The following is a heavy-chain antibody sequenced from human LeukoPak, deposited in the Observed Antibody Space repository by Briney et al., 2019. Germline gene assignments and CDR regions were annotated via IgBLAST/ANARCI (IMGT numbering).Heavy chain of an antibody. D-gene: IGHD4-17*01. CDR2: IIPIFGTA. J-gene: IGHJ4*02. V-gene: IGHV1-69*05. Sequence: SVKVSCKASGGTFSSYAISWVRQAPGQGLEWMGGIIPIFGTANYAQKFQGRVTTTTDESTSTAYMELSSLRSEDTAVYYCARGGAHDYGDRTRDWGQGTLVTVSS. CDR1: GGTFSSYA. CDR3: ARGGAHDYGDRTRD.